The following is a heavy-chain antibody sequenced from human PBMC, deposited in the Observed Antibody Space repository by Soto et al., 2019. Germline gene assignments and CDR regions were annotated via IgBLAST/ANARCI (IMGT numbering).Heavy chain of an antibody. J-gene: IGHJ6*02. D-gene: IGHD2-15*01. CDR2: ISSSGYI. V-gene: IGHV3-21*01. CDR1: GFNFNRYT. Sequence: GGSLRLSCAASGFNFNRYTINWVRQAPGKRLEWLSSISSSGYIFSTGSVRGRFTISRDNAKNSVYLQINSLRAEDTAVYFCARDCSGGSCYPGMDVWGQGTTVNVSS. CDR3: ARDCSGGSCYPGMDV.